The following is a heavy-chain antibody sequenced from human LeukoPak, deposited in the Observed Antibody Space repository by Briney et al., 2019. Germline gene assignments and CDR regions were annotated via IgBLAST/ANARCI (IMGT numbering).Heavy chain of an antibody. CDR1: GFTLSAYE. Sequence: GGSLRLSCAASGFTLSAYEMNWVRQAPGKGLEWVSYISGPSIHYADSVKGRSTISRDNAKNSLYLQMNSLRDEDTAVYYCARARTSYGSGSSYHDYWGQGTLVTVSS. D-gene: IGHD3-10*01. CDR2: ISGPSI. J-gene: IGHJ4*02. V-gene: IGHV3-48*03. CDR3: ARARTSYGSGSSYHDY.